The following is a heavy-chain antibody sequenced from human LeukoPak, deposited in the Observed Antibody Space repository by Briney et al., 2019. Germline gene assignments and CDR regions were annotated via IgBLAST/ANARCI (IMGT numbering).Heavy chain of an antibody. D-gene: IGHD6-13*01. V-gene: IGHV3-7*01. CDR2: IKQDGSEK. Sequence: GGSLRLSCAASGFTFSSYWMSWVRQAPGKGLEWVANIKQDGSEKYYVDSVKGRFTISRDNAKNSLYLQMNSLRAEDTAVYYCARFGGSSWSLTYYVDYWGQGTLVTVSS. CDR1: GFTFSSYW. J-gene: IGHJ4*02. CDR3: ARFGGSSWSLTYYVDY.